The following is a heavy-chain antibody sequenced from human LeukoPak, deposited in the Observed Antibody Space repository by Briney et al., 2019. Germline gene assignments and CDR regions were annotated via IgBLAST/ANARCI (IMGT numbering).Heavy chain of an antibody. Sequence: ASVKVSCKASGYTFTSYAMNWVRQAPGQGLEWMGWINTNTGNPTYAQGFTGRFVFSLDTSVSMAYLQISSLKAEDTAVYYCARDASLGYCSSTSCSYFDYWGQGTLVTVSS. CDR1: GYTFTSYA. J-gene: IGHJ4*02. V-gene: IGHV7-4-1*04. CDR3: ARDASLGYCSSTSCSYFDY. D-gene: IGHD2-2*01. CDR2: INTNTGNP.